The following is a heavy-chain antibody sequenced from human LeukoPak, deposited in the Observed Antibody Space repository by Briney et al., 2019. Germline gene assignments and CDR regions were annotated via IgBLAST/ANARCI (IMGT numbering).Heavy chain of an antibody. CDR2: IYDRGPA. J-gene: IGHJ4*02. CDR1: GGAIASGGYS. Sequence: KASETLSLTCTVSGGAIASGGYSWNWIRQSPGEGLEWIGCIYDRGPAYYSPSLKSRFTISVDRPKNQFFLNVTSLTAADTAVYYCARSRQASGLFSFWGQGTPVVVSS. CDR3: ARSRQASGLFSF. D-gene: IGHD3-10*01. V-gene: IGHV4-30-2*06.